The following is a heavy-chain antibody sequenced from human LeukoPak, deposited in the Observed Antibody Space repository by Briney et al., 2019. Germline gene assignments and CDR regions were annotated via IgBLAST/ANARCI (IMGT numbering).Heavy chain of an antibody. CDR3: ARVKGPYSSSWSHRGYYFDY. V-gene: IGHV4-39*01. D-gene: IGHD6-13*01. CDR2: IYYSGST. CDR1: GDTISTSSYY. Sequence: SENLSFNCSVSGDTISTSSYYWGWIRQPPGKGLEWIGTIYYSGSTYYDPSLTSRVTISVDTSKNQFSLKLSSVTAADRAVYYCARVKGPYSSSWSHRGYYFDYWGQGTLVTVSS. J-gene: IGHJ4*02.